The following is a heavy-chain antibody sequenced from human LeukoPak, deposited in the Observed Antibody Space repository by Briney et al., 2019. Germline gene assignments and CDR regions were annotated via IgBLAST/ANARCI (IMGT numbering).Heavy chain of an antibody. V-gene: IGHV3-21*01. Sequence: GGSLRLSCAASGFILSNYAMNWVRRAPGKGLEWVSSISGNGNDMNYGDSVKGRFTISRDNTRNSLYLQMDSLRVEDTAIYYCVRIPDGANFPNWFDPWGQGTLVTVSS. CDR1: GFILSNYA. J-gene: IGHJ5*02. CDR3: VRIPDGANFPNWFDP. CDR2: ISGNGNDM. D-gene: IGHD4/OR15-4a*01.